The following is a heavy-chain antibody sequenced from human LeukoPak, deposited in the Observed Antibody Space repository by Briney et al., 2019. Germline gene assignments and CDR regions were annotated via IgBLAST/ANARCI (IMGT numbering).Heavy chain of an antibody. V-gene: IGHV3-48*03. D-gene: IGHD3-10*02. CDR3: AELGITMIGGV. CDR1: GFSFSSYE. Sequence: GGSLRLSCAASGFSFSSYEMNWVRQAPGKGLEWVSYISSSGSTIYYADSVKGRFTISRDNAKNSLYLQMNSLSAEDTAVYYCAELGITMIGGVWGKGTTVTISS. J-gene: IGHJ6*04. CDR2: ISSSGSTI.